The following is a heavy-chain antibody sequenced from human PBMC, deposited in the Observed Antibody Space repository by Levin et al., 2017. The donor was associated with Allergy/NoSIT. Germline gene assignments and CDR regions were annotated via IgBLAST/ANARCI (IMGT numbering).Heavy chain of an antibody. CDR2: IKQDGSEK. CDR1: GFTFSVYW. V-gene: IGHV3-7*01. D-gene: IGHD1-7*01. CDR3: ARHPILPGTTGGLDY. J-gene: IGHJ4*02. Sequence: RPGGSLRLSCAASGFTFSVYWMSWVRQAPGKGLEWVAKIKQDGSEKYYVDSVTGRFTISRDNAKNSLYLQMNSLRAEDTAVYYCARHPILPGTTGGLDYWGQGTLVTVSS.